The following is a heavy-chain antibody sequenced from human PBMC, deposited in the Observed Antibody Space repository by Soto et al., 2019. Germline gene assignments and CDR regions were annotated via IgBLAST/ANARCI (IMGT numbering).Heavy chain of an antibody. Sequence: PGGSLRLSCVASGFTYSPYSMWWIRQSPGKGLEWLSYITTSSSIIHYADSLKGRFTISRDNAKNSLYLKMNSLRDEDTAVYYCARVRGPTLLKYYFDYWGQGT. CDR2: ITTSSSII. D-gene: IGHD3-16*01. CDR3: ARVRGPTLLKYYFDY. CDR1: GFTYSPYS. J-gene: IGHJ4*02. V-gene: IGHV3-48*02.